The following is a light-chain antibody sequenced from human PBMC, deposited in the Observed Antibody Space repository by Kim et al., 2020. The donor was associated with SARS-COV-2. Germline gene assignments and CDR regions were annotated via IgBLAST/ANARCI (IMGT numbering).Light chain of an antibody. CDR3: GTWDSSLSTYV. Sequence: GQKVTISGSGSRSNIGNNYVSWYQQLPGTAPKLLIYDNNKRPSGIPDRFSGSKSGTSATLGITGLQTGDEADYYCGTWDSSLSTYVFGTGTKVTVL. V-gene: IGLV1-51*01. CDR1: RSNIGNNY. CDR2: DNN. J-gene: IGLJ1*01.